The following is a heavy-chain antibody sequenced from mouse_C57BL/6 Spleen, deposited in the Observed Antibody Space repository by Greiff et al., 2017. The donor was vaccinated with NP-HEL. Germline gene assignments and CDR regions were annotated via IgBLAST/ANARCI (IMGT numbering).Heavy chain of an antibody. CDR1: GFTFSDYY. CDR3: AREDGNYVGWYFDV. J-gene: IGHJ1*03. CDR2: INYDGSST. V-gene: IGHV5-16*01. Sequence: EVQLVESEGGLVQPGSSMKLSCTASGFTFSDYYMAWVRQVPEKGLEWVANINYDGSSTYYLDSLKSRFIISRDNAKNILYLQMSSLKSEDTATYYCAREDGNYVGWYFDVWGTGTTVTVSS. D-gene: IGHD2-1*01.